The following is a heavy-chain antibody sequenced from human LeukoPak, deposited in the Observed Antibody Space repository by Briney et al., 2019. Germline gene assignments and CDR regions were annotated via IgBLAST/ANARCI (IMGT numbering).Heavy chain of an antibody. CDR1: GGSVSSTNW. CDR3: AREGGFYRPLDY. V-gene: IGHV4-4*02. CDR2: VHLDGRT. J-gene: IGHJ4*02. D-gene: IGHD6-25*01. Sequence: QSSETLSLTCGVSGGSVSSTNWWTWIRQPPGKGLEWIGEVHLDGRTNFNPSLKSRLTMSVDLSENHVSLKLTSVTAADTAVCYCAREGGFYRPLDYSGQGTLVTVSS.